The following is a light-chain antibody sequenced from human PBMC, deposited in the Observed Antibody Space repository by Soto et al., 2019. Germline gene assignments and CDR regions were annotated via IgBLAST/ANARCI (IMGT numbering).Light chain of an antibody. J-gene: IGKJ1*01. Sequence: EIVLTQSPGTPSLSPGERATLSCRASQSVSSSYLAWYQQKPGQAPRLLIYGASSRATGIPDRFSGSGSGTDFTLTISRLEPEDFAVYYCPSFGQGTKVEIK. V-gene: IGKV3-20*01. CDR2: GAS. CDR1: QSVSSSY. CDR3: PS.